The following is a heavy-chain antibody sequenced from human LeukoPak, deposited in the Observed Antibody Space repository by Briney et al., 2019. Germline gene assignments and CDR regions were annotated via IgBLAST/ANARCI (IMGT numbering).Heavy chain of an antibody. CDR1: GFTFSRYW. D-gene: IGHD1-26*01. J-gene: IGHJ3*02. Sequence: GGSLRLSCAASGFTFSRYWMSWVRQAPGKGLELVANIKQDGSARFYGDSVKGRFTVSRDNAKNSLYIQMNSLGADDTAVYYCARDREGSRDAFDIWGQGTLVTVSS. CDR3: ARDREGSRDAFDI. CDR2: IKQDGSAR. V-gene: IGHV3-7*01.